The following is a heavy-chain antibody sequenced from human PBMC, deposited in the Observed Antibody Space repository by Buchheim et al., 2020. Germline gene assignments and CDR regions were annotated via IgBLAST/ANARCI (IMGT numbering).Heavy chain of an antibody. Sequence: VQLVESGGDVVQPGRSLRLSCAASGFTFSSYGMHWVRQAPGKGLEWVAVISYDGSNKYYADSVKGRFTISRDNSKNTLYLQMNSLRAEDTAVYYCANHNGDYSTGAFDPWGQGTL. V-gene: IGHV3-30*18. CDR3: ANHNGDYSTGAFDP. CDR1: GFTFSSYG. D-gene: IGHD4-17*01. CDR2: ISYDGSNK. J-gene: IGHJ5*02.